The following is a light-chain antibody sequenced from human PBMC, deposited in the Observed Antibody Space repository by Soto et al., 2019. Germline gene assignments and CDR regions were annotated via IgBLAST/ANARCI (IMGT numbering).Light chain of an antibody. CDR3: ASWTTSTTMI. V-gene: IGLV2-14*03. Sequence: QSALTQPASVSGSPGQSITISCTGTSSDIGAYNFVSWYQQHPGKAPKLMLYDVNIRPSGVSSRFSGSTSGNTASPTISGLQAADEADYYCASWTTSTTMIFGAGTKPTVL. CDR1: SSDIGAYNF. J-gene: IGLJ2*01. CDR2: DVN.